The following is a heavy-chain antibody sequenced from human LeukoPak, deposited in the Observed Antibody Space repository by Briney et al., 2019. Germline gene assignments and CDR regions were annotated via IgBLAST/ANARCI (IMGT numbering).Heavy chain of an antibody. CDR2: IKGTPDGAPT. CDR3: AGYSYGMGHFDS. J-gene: IGHJ4*02. D-gene: IGHD5-18*01. Sequence: MSGGSLRLSCAASGFSFDKAWMSWVRQAPGKGLEWVGRIKGTPDGAPTDYAAPVKGRFSISRDDSTNTLYLQMNSLKIEDSGVYYCAGYSYGMGHFDSWGQGTLVTVSS. V-gene: IGHV3-15*01. CDR1: GFSFDKAW.